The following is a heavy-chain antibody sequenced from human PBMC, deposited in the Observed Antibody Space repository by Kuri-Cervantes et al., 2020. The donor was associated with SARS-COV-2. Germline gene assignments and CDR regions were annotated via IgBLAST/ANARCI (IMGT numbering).Heavy chain of an antibody. D-gene: IGHD3-10*01. CDR3: ARSIGGPNWFDP. V-gene: IGHV3-30-3*01. J-gene: IGHJ5*02. CDR1: GFTFSSYA. CDR2: ISYDGSNK. Sequence: GESLKISCAASGFTFSSYAMHWVRQAPGKGLEWVAVISYDGSNKYYADSVKGRFTISRDNSKNTLYLQMNSLRAEDTAVYYCARSIGGPNWFDPWGQGTLVTVSS.